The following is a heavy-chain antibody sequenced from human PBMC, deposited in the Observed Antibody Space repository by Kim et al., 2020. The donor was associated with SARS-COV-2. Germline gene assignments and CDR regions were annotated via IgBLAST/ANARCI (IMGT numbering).Heavy chain of an antibody. CDR1: GFTFSSYW. Sequence: GGSLRLSCAASGFTFSSYWMHWVRQAPGKGLVWVSHINSDGSSTSYADSVKGRFTISRDNAKNTLDLQMNSLRAEDTAVYYCFYSSNSLDYWGQGTLVTVSS. V-gene: IGHV3-74*01. J-gene: IGHJ4*02. D-gene: IGHD2-2*01. CDR2: INSDGSST. CDR3: FYSSNSLDY.